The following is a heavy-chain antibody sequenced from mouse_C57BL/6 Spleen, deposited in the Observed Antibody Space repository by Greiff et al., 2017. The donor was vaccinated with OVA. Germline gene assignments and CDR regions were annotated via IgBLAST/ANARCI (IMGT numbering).Heavy chain of an antibody. CDR2: ISSGGSYT. Sequence: VQLVESGGDLVKPGGSLKLSCAASGFTFSSYGMSWVRQTPDKRLEWVATISSGGSYTYYPDSVTGRFTISRDNAKNTLYLQMSSLKSEDTTMYYCARQHAERRAYAMDYWGQGTSVTVSS. D-gene: IGHD3-1*01. J-gene: IGHJ4*01. CDR1: GFTFSSYG. V-gene: IGHV5-6*01. CDR3: ARQHAERRAYAMDY.